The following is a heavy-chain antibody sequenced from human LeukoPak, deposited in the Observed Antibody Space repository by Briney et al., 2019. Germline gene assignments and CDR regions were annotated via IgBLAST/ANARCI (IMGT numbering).Heavy chain of an antibody. J-gene: IGHJ6*03. Sequence: GGSLRLSCAASGFTFSSYDMHWVRQATGKGLEWVSAIGTTGDTHYPGSVKGRFTISRENAKNSLYLQMNSLRAGDTAVYYCAKDGTDIVVVPAAIDYYYYMDVWGKGTTVTVSS. D-gene: IGHD2-2*02. CDR1: GFTFSSYD. V-gene: IGHV3-13*01. CDR2: IGTTGDT. CDR3: AKDGTDIVVVPAAIDYYYYMDV.